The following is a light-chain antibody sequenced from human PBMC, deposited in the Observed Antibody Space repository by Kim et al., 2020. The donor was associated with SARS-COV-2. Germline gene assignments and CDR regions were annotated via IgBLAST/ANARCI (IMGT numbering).Light chain of an antibody. CDR1: RDISTW. CDR3: QQYKSYPWT. Sequence: DIQMTQSPSTLSASVGDRVTIISRASRDISTWVAWYQQKPGKAPKLLIYKASNLQSGVPPRFSGSGSGTEFTLTTSSLQPDDFATYYCQQYKSYPWTFGQGTKVDIK. J-gene: IGKJ1*01. CDR2: KAS. V-gene: IGKV1-5*03.